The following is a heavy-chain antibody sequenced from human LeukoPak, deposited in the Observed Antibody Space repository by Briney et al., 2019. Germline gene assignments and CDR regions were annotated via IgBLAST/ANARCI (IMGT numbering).Heavy chain of an antibody. V-gene: IGHV4-59*01. D-gene: IGHD4-23*01. CDR3: ARDYGGKLDY. CDR2: IYYSGST. Sequence: TTSETLSLTCTVSAGSISPYYWSWIRQPPGKGLEWLGYIYYSGSTDYNPSLMGRLTIPVDTSKNQFSLTLTSVTEADTAVYYCARDYGGKLDYWGHGTLVTVSS. CDR1: AGSISPYY. J-gene: IGHJ4*01.